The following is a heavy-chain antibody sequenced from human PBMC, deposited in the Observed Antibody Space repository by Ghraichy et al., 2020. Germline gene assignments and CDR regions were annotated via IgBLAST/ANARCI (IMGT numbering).Heavy chain of an antibody. J-gene: IGHJ4*02. CDR2: VNQDGSAR. D-gene: IGHD1-1*01. CDR1: GFIFSGFN. CDR3: ARWGTGNFDY. Sequence: LSLTCEASGFIFSGFNMNWVRQAPGKGLEWVANVNQDGSARSYVESVRGRFTISRDNPKKSLYLQMNSLRVEDTAVYYCARWGTGNFDYWGQGTLVTVS. V-gene: IGHV3-7*01.